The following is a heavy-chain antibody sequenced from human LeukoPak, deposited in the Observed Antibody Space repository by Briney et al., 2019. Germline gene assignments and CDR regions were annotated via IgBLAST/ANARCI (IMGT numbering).Heavy chain of an antibody. CDR2: IYYSGGT. V-gene: IGHV4-59*01. D-gene: IGHD3-16*01. Sequence: SETLSLTCTVSGDSISSYYWSWIRQSPGKGLEWIGYIYYSGGTNYNPSLKSRVTISIDTSKNQFSLKLSSVTAADTAVYYCARGYPGGGGGVFWGQGTLVTVSS. J-gene: IGHJ4*02. CDR1: GDSISSYY. CDR3: ARGYPGGGGGVF.